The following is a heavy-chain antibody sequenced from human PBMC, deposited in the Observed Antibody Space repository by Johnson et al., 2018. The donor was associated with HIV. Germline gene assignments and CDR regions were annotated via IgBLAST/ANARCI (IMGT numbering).Heavy chain of an antibody. Sequence: QVRLVESGGGVVQPGRSLRLSCAASGFTFSSYAMHWVRQAPGKGLEWVAVISYDGSNKYYADSVKGRFTISRDNSKNTLYLQMNSLKTEDTAVYYCNTDIADSSGYYIDAFDIWGQGTMVTVSS. CDR3: NTDIADSSGYYIDAFDI. CDR2: ISYDGSNK. CDR1: GFTFSSYA. V-gene: IGHV3-30*04. J-gene: IGHJ3*02. D-gene: IGHD3-22*01.